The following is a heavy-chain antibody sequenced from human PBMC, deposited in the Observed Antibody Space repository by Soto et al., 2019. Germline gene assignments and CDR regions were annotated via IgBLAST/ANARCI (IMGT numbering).Heavy chain of an antibody. V-gene: IGHV1-69*13. CDR2: IIPIFGTA. CDR3: ASSFGVVTSPPYGMDV. Sequence: SVKVSCKASGYTFTSYAMNWVRQAPGQGLEWMGGIIPIFGTANYAQKFQGRVTITADESTSTAYMELSSLRSEDTAVYYCASSFGVVTSPPYGMDVWGQGTTVTVSS. CDR1: GYTFTSYA. D-gene: IGHD3-3*01. J-gene: IGHJ6*02.